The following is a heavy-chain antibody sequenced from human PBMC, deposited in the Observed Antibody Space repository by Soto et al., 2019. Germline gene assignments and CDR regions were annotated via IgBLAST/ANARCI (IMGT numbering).Heavy chain of an antibody. D-gene: IGHD3-3*01. V-gene: IGHV3-64*01. CDR1: GFTFSSYA. CDR2: ISSNGGST. CDR3: ARGSRAFFGGVIIRDDYFDY. Sequence: GGSLRLSCAASGFTFSSYAMHWVRQAPGKGLEYVSAISSNGGSTYYANSVKGRFTISRDNSKNTLYLQMGSLRAEDMAVYYCARGSRAFFGGVIIRDDYFDYRGQGSLVTVSS. J-gene: IGHJ4*02.